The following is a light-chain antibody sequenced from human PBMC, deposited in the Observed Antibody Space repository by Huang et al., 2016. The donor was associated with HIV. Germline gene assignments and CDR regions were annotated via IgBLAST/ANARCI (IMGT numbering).Light chain of an antibody. V-gene: IGKV3-15*01. CDR2: DAS. Sequence: EIVMTQSPDTLSVFPGERVTLSCRASESVSSSLAWYQQKSGQAPRLRIYDASTRATGIPARFSGSVSGTEFTLTINSLLSEDFAVYYCQQYNDWPPITFGQGTRLDMK. J-gene: IGKJ5*01. CDR3: QQYNDWPPIT. CDR1: ESVSSS.